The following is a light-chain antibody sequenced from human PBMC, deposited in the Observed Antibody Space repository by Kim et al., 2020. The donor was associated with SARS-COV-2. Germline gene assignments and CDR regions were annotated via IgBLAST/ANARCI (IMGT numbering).Light chain of an antibody. CDR3: QQLDSYPHT. CDR2: AAS. V-gene: IGKV1-9*01. J-gene: IGKJ4*01. CDR1: QGISTY. Sequence: DIQLTQSPSFLSASVGDRVTITCRASQGISTYLAWYQQKPGKAPHLLIYAASTLQSGVPSRFSGSGSGTELTLTISNLHPEDFATYYCQQLDSYPHTFGGGTKVDIK.